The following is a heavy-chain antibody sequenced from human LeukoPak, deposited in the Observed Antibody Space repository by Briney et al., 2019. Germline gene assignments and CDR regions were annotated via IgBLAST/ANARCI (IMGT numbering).Heavy chain of an antibody. Sequence: ASVKVSCKFSGYTLTELSMHWVRQAPGKGLEWMGGFDPEDGETIYAQKFQGRVTMTEDTSTDTAYMELSSLRSEDTAVYYCATDPQVPAARDDAFDIWGQGTMVTVSS. D-gene: IGHD2-2*01. CDR2: FDPEDGET. CDR1: GYTLTELS. CDR3: ATDPQVPAARDDAFDI. V-gene: IGHV1-24*01. J-gene: IGHJ3*02.